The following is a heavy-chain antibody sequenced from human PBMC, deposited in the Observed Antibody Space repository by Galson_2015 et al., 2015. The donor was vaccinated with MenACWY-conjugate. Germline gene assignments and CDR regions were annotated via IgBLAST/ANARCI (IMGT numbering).Heavy chain of an antibody. J-gene: IGHJ4*02. CDR2: ISASGGTT. Sequence: SLRLSCAASGFTFSNYVMSWVRQAPGKGLEWVPAISASGGTTYYADSVKGRFTISRDNSKNTLYLQMNSLGAEDTAIYYCAKPGYGSGWSPTYYFDYWGQGTLVTVSS. D-gene: IGHD6-19*01. CDR3: AKPGYGSGWSPTYYFDY. CDR1: GFTFSNYV. V-gene: IGHV3-23*01.